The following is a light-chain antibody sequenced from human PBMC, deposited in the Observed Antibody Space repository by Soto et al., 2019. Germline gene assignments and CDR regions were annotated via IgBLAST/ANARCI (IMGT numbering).Light chain of an antibody. V-gene: IGLV2-14*01. Sequence: QSVLTQPASVSGSPGQSITISCTGTSSDFGGYNYVSWYQQHPGKAPKLMIYDVNNRPSGVSNRFSGSKSGNTASLTISGLQAEDEADYYCSSYRSSSTQVFGTGTKLTLL. J-gene: IGLJ1*01. CDR2: DVN. CDR1: SSDFGGYNY. CDR3: SSYRSSSTQV.